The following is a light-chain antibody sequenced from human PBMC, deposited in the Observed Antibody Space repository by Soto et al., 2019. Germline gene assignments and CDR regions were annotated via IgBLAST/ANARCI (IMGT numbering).Light chain of an antibody. Sequence: DIVSTQPPGTLSLSPGERATLSCSASQSVSSSYLAWYQQKPGQAPRLLIYGASSRATGIPDRFSGSGSGTDFTLTISRLEPEDFAVYYCQQYGSSPWTFGQGTKVDNK. CDR2: GAS. V-gene: IGKV3-20*01. J-gene: IGKJ1*01. CDR1: QSVSSSY. CDR3: QQYGSSPWT.